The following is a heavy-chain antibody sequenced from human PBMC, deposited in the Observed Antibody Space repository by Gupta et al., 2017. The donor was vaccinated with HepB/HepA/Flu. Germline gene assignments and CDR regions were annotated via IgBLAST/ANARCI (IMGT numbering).Heavy chain of an antibody. D-gene: IGHD6-13*01. V-gene: IGHV4-34*01. J-gene: IGHJ5*02. Sequence: QVQIQQWGAGLLKPSETLSLTCAVYGESLSGYYWSWIRQPPGKRLEWFGESNHSGSTNDNPSLKSRVTISGDTSKNQFSLKLCSATSADTAVYCFARVLAAAGTSQVNWFDRWGQGTLVTVSA. CDR2: SNHSGST. CDR3: ARVLAAAGTSQVNWFDR. CDR1: GESLSGYY.